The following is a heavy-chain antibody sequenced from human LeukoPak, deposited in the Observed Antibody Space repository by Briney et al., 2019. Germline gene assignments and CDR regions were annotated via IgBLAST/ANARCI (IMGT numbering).Heavy chain of an antibody. Sequence: GGSLRLSCAASGFTFSSYTMNWVRQAPGRGLQWVSTVSASSNIHYSDSVKGRFTISRDNARNSLYLQMNSLRDEDTAVYYCARDGLHTAHFDYWGQGTLVTVSS. D-gene: IGHD5-18*01. CDR1: GFTFSSYT. J-gene: IGHJ4*02. CDR2: VSASSNI. CDR3: ARDGLHTAHFDY. V-gene: IGHV3-48*02.